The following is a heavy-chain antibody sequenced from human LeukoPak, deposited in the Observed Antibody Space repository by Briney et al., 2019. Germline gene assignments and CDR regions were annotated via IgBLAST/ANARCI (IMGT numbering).Heavy chain of an antibody. Sequence: GGSLRLSCAASGFIFSNYWMSWVRQAPGKGLEWVANIKQGGSEKYYVDSVKGRFTISRDNAKNSLYLQVNSLRAEDTAVYYCAREIHNNFWSGPGFDYWGQGTLVTVSS. V-gene: IGHV3-7*01. CDR1: GFIFSNYW. CDR3: AREIHNNFWSGPGFDY. D-gene: IGHD3-3*01. J-gene: IGHJ4*02. CDR2: IKQGGSEK.